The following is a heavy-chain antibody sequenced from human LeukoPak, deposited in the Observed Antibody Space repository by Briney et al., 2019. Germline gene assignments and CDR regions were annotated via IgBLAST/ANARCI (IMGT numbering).Heavy chain of an antibody. D-gene: IGHD6-19*01. J-gene: IGHJ6*03. Sequence: GGSLRLSCAASGFTFSSYWMSWVRQAPGKGLEWVANIKQDGSEKYYVDSVKGRFTISRDSAENSLYLQMNSLRAEDAAVCYCARGRIAVAGTYIPSNWGPQLYYMDVWGKGTTVTVSS. CDR1: GFTFSSYW. CDR2: IKQDGSEK. V-gene: IGHV3-7*01. CDR3: ARGRIAVAGTYIPSNWGPQLYYMDV.